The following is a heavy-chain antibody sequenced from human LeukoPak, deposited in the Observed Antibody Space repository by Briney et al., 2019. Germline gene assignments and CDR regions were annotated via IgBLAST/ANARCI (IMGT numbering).Heavy chain of an antibody. CDR1: GCTFTSYG. J-gene: IGHJ4*02. D-gene: IGHD6-19*01. CDR2: ISAYNGNT. V-gene: IGHV1-18*01. Sequence: ASVKVSCKASGCTFTSYGISWVRQAPGQGLEWMGWISAYNGNTNYAQKLQGRVTMTTDTSTSTAYMELRSLRSDDTAVYYCARDPDTGWTLIAVAGYFDYWGQGTLVTVSS. CDR3: ARDPDTGWTLIAVAGYFDY.